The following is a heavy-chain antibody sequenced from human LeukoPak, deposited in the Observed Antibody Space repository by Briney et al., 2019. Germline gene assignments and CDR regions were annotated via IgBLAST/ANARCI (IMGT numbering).Heavy chain of an antibody. CDR2: IKHDGSEK. CDR3: ARESTPWRGHIDF. Sequence: GGSLRLSCAASGFTFSTYWMSWVRQAPVKGLEWVAHIKHDGSEKYYVGSVEGRFTISRDNAKNSLYLEMNNLRAEDTAVYSCARESTPWRGHIDFWGQGTQVTVSS. CDR1: GFTFSTYW. J-gene: IGHJ4*02. D-gene: IGHD5-12*01. V-gene: IGHV3-7*01.